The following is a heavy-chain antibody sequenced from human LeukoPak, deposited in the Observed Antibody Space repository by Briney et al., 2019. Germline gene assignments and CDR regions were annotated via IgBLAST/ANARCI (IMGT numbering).Heavy chain of an antibody. CDR3: ASDAHVYYYDNSGYRYPDAFDI. D-gene: IGHD3-22*01. Sequence: ASVKVSCKASGYTFTGYYMHWVRQAPGQGLEWMGWINPNSGGTNYAQKFQGRVTMTRDTSISTAYMELSRLRSDDTAVYYCASDAHVYYYDNSGYRYPDAFDIWGQGTMVTVSS. J-gene: IGHJ3*02. V-gene: IGHV1-2*02. CDR2: INPNSGGT. CDR1: GYTFTGYY.